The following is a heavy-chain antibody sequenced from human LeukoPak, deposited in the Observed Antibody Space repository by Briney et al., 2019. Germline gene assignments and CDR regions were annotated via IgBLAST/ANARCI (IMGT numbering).Heavy chain of an antibody. V-gene: IGHV3-23*01. Sequence: PGGSLRLSCAASGFTFSSYAMSWVRQAPGKGLEWVSAISGSGGSTYYTDSVKGRFTISRDNSKNTLYLQMNSLRAEDTAVYYCAKGNDIAVASLDYWGQGTLVTVSS. CDR2: ISGSGGST. D-gene: IGHD6-19*01. CDR3: AKGNDIAVASLDY. CDR1: GFTFSSYA. J-gene: IGHJ4*02.